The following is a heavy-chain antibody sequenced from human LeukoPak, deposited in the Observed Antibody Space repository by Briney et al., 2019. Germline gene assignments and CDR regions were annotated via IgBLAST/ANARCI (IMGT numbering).Heavy chain of an antibody. Sequence: ASVKVSCKASGGTFSSYTMSWVRQAPGQGLEWMGRIIPILGIANYAQKFQGRVTITADTSTSTAYMELSSLRSEDTTVYYCARGYTAMVTRIDYWGQGTLVTVSS. D-gene: IGHD5-18*01. CDR3: ARGYTAMVTRIDY. CDR2: IIPILGIA. V-gene: IGHV1-69*02. CDR1: GGTFSSYT. J-gene: IGHJ4*02.